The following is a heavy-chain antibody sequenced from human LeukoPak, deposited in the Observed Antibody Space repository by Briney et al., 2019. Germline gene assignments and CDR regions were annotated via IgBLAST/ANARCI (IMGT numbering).Heavy chain of an antibody. CDR3: ARQRGGSSESDY. CDR1: GGSITSSSYY. J-gene: IGHJ4*02. V-gene: IGHV4-39*01. CDR2: IYYTGRT. D-gene: IGHD6-6*01. Sequence: SETLSLTCSVSGGSITSSSYYWAWLRQPPGKGLEWLGNIYYTGRTYYNPSLKSRVTMSVDTSKNQFSLKMSYVTAADTSVYYCARQRGGSSESDYWGQGTLVTVSS.